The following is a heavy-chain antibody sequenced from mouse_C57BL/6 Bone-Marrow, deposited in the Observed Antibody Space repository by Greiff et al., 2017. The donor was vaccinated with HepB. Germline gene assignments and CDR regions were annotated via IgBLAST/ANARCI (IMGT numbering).Heavy chain of an antibody. CDR1: GFTFSDYY. V-gene: IGHV5-12*01. D-gene: IGHD2-3*01. CDR3: ARGGGIYDGYPYAMDY. Sequence: EVKLMESGGGLVQPGGSLKLSCAASGFTFSDYYMYWVRQTPEKRLEWVAYLSNGGGSTYYPDTVKGRFTISRDNAKNTLYLQMSRLKSEDTAMYYCARGGGIYDGYPYAMDYWGQGTSVTVSS. CDR2: LSNGGGST. J-gene: IGHJ4*01.